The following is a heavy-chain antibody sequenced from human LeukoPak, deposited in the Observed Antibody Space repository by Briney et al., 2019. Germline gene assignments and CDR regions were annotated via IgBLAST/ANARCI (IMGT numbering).Heavy chain of an antibody. Sequence: SETLSLTCIVSGDSISSSNYYWGWIRQPPGKGLEWIGTISYGGSTSYNPSRKSRVTISVDTSKNQFSLQLRTVTATDTTVYYCARLRAYDKSGYGLFDYWGQGTLVTVSS. CDR2: ISYGGST. V-gene: IGHV4-39*01. D-gene: IGHD3-22*01. CDR3: ARLRAYDKSGYGLFDY. J-gene: IGHJ4*02. CDR1: GDSISSSNYY.